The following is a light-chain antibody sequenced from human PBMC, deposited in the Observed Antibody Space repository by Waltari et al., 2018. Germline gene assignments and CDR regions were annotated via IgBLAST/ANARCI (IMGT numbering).Light chain of an antibody. V-gene: IGKV3-20*01. CDR1: QSVSRA. CDR3: QHYVNLPVT. Sequence: EIVLTQSPGTLSLSPGERATLSCRASQSVSRALAWYQQKPGQAPRLLIYAASTRATGVPDRVSGSGSGTDFSLTISRLDPEDLAVYYCQHYVNLPVTFGQGTKVEI. CDR2: AAS. J-gene: IGKJ1*01.